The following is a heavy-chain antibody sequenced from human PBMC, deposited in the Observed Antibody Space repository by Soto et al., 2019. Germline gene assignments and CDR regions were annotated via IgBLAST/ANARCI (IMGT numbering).Heavy chain of an antibody. Sequence: SETLSLTCIVSVASISSRSSYWGWIRQPPGKGLEWVGTFYSGSTYNNPSLKSRVTISVDTSKNQFSLKLNSVAAEDTAIYYCATTRGIAVGGSFDHWGQGTLVTVSS. J-gene: IGHJ5*02. V-gene: IGHV4-39*01. CDR1: VASISSRSSY. CDR3: ATTRGIAVGGSFDH. D-gene: IGHD6-13*01. CDR2: FYSGST.